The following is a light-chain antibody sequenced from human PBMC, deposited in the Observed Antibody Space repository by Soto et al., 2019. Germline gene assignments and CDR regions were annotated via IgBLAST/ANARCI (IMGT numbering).Light chain of an antibody. CDR3: AAWDDSLSAFYV. V-gene: IGLV1-47*02. CDR2: SNN. Sequence: QSVLTQPPSASGTPGQRVTISCSGSSSNIGSNYVYWYQQLPGTAPKLLIYSNNQRPSGVPDRFSGSKSGTSASLAISGLRSEDEADYYCAAWDDSLSAFYVFGGGTKVTVL. CDR1: SSNIGSNY. J-gene: IGLJ1*01.